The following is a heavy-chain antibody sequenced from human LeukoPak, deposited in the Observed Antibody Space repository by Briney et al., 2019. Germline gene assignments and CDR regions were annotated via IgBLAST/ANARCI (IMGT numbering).Heavy chain of an antibody. J-gene: IGHJ4*02. CDR2: ISGDGTTT. CDR3: AKDRTSSGWYTD. Sequence: GGSLRLSCAASGFTFNHYAMSWVRQAPGKGLEWVSVISGDGTTTYYADSVKGRFTISRDNSRNTLYLQMNSLRADDTAVYYCAKDRTSSGWYTDWGQGTLVTVSS. V-gene: IGHV3-23*01. D-gene: IGHD6-19*01. CDR1: GFTFNHYA.